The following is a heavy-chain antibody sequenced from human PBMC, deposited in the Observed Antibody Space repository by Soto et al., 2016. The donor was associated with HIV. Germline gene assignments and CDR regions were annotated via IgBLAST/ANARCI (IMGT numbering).Heavy chain of an antibody. D-gene: IGHD3-10*01. J-gene: IGHJ4*02. Sequence: VQLVESGRNLVKPGGSLRLSCAASRFIFSDYDMSWIRQAPGKGLEWIASITSGSSSRNYADSVKGRFTISRDNAKNLLYLQMNNLRADDTAVYFCARALLPDYWGQGPWSPS. CDR1: RFIFSDYD. V-gene: IGHV3-11*05. CDR2: ITSGSSSR. CDR3: ARALLPDY.